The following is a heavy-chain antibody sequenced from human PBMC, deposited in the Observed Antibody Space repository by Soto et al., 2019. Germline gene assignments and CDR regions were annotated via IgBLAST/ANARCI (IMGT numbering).Heavy chain of an antibody. J-gene: IGHJ3*02. CDR2: ISAYNGNT. CDR3: ARIHDYGDYGSAFDI. Sequence: GASVKVSCKASGYTFTSYGISWVRQAPGQGLEWMGWISAYNGNTNYAQKLQGRVTMTTDTSTSTAYRELRSLRSDDTAVYYCARIHDYGDYGSAFDIWGQGTMVTVSS. CDR1: GYTFTSYG. D-gene: IGHD4-17*01. V-gene: IGHV1-18*01.